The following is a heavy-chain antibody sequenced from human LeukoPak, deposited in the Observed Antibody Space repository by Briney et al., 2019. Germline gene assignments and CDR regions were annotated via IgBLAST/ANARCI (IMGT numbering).Heavy chain of an antibody. V-gene: IGHV3-30-3*01. D-gene: IGHD6-13*01. Sequence: PGRSLRLSCAASGFTFSSYAMHWVRQAPGKGLEWVAVISYDGSNKYYADSVKGRFTISRDNSKNTLYLQMNSLRAEDTAVYYCARDREQQTYYGMDVWGQGTTVTVSS. J-gene: IGHJ6*02. CDR3: ARDREQQTYYGMDV. CDR2: ISYDGSNK. CDR1: GFTFSSYA.